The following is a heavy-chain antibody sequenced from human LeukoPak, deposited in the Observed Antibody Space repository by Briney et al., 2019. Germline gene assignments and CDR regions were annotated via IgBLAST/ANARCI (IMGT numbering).Heavy chain of an antibody. J-gene: IGHJ4*02. CDR2: IIPIFGIA. D-gene: IGHD3-22*01. V-gene: IGHV1-69*04. CDR3: ARDHHYYDSSGYGY. Sequence: ASVKVSCKASGGTFSSYAISWVRQAPGQGLEWMGRIIPIFGIANYAQKFQGRVTITADKSTSTAYMELGSLRSEDTAVYYCARDHHYYDSSGYGYWGQGTLVTVSS. CDR1: GGTFSSYA.